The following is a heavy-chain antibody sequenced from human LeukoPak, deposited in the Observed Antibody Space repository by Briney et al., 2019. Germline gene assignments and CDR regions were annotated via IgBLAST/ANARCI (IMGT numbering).Heavy chain of an antibody. CDR1: GFTFSSYA. V-gene: IGHV3-23*01. CDR2: ISGSGGST. CDR3: AKLIAAAGTFDY. D-gene: IGHD6-13*01. Sequence: PGGSLRLSCAASGFTFSSYAMSWVRQAPGKGLKWVSAISGSGGSTYYADSVKGRFTISRDNSKNTLYLQMNSLRAEDTAVYYCAKLIAAAGTFDYWGQGTLVTVSS. J-gene: IGHJ4*02.